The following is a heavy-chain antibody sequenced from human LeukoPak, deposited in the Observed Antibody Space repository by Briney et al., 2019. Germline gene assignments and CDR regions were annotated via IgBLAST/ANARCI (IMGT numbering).Heavy chain of an antibody. J-gene: IGHJ6*02. Sequence: GASVKVSCKASGGTFSSYAISWVRQAPGQGLEWMGRIIPILGIANYAQKFQGRVTITADKSTSTAYMELSSLRSEDTAVYYCARDRREDSSGYYYYYGMDVWGQGTTVTVSS. CDR1: GGTFSSYA. CDR2: IIPILGIA. V-gene: IGHV1-69*04. CDR3: ARDRREDSSGYYYYYGMDV. D-gene: IGHD3-22*01.